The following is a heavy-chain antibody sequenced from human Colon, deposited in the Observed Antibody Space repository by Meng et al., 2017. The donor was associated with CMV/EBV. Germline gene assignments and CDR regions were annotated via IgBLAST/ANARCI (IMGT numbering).Heavy chain of an antibody. J-gene: IGHJ4*02. D-gene: IGHD3-10*01. V-gene: IGHV1-46*01. CDR3: ARDNPQPRWGWSGSPAEY. Sequence: TFTAYWIHWVRRAPGQGLEWMGMVNPSGGSTSYSHKFQDRISMTRDTSTSTVYMNLGGLRSDDTAVYYCARDNPQPRWGWSGSPAEYWGGGSLVTVSS. CDR1: TFTAYW. CDR2: VNPSGGST.